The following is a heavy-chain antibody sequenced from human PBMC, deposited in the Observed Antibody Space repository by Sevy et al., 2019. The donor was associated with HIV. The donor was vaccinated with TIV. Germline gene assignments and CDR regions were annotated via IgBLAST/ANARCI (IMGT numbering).Heavy chain of an antibody. CDR3: ALERLSSDVAEYFQN. CDR2: VSNDGSNT. V-gene: IGHV3-30*09. J-gene: IGHJ1*01. CDR1: GFTFRSFS. D-gene: IGHD1-1*01. Sequence: GGSLRLSCAASGFTFRSFSMHWVRQAPGKWLEWVTTVSNDGSNTYYADSVKGRFAVFRDNSRNLLNLQMNNLRPEDTAVYYCALERLSSDVAEYFQNWGQGTPVTVSS.